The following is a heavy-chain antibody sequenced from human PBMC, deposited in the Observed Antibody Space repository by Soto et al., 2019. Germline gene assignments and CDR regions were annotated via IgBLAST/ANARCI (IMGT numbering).Heavy chain of an antibody. CDR1: GFTVSSNY. Sequence: GGSLRLSCAASGFTVSSNYMSWVRQAPGKGLEWVSVIFSGGKTYHADSVKGRFTISRDNSKNTLYLQMTSLRAEDTAVYYCARDQLDYWGQGALVTVSS. J-gene: IGHJ4*02. V-gene: IGHV3-66*01. CDR2: IFSGGKT. CDR3: ARDQLDY.